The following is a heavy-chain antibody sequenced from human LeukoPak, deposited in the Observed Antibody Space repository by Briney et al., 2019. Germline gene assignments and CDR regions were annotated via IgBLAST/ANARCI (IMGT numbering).Heavy chain of an antibody. D-gene: IGHD1-26*01. V-gene: IGHV3-9*03. CDR1: GFTFDDYA. CDR3: ARGAFVGATIVFACDI. CDR2: ISWNSGSI. Sequence: GRSLRLSCAASGFTFDDYAMHWVRQAPGKGLEWVSGISWNSGSIGYADSVKGRFTISRDNAKNFLYLQMNSLRAEDMALYYCARGAFVGATIVFACDIWGQGTMVTVSS. J-gene: IGHJ3*02.